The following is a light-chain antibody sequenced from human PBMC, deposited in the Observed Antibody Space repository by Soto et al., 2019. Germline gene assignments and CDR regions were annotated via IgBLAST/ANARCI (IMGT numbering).Light chain of an antibody. CDR2: GAS. J-gene: IGKJ1*01. CDR3: QQYNKWPLT. Sequence: IVLTQSPGTLSLSLGERATLSCRASQSVSIDLAWYKQTPGQAPRLISYGASTRATGIPVRFSGSASGTEFTLTISSLKSEDFTVYYCQQYNKWPLTFGQGTKVDIK. CDR1: QSVSID. V-gene: IGKV3-15*01.